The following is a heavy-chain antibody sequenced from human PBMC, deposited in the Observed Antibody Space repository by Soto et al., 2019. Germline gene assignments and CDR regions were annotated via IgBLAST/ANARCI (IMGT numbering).Heavy chain of an antibody. D-gene: IGHD2-8*01. Sequence: SETLSLTCTVSGTSISSYYWSWIRQPPGKGLEWIANIHYSGTTNYNPSLASRVTISVDTSKNQFSLKMASVTAADRAIYFCARYNWYAIAYWGRRTLVTVSS. V-gene: IGHV4-59*01. CDR2: IHYSGTT. CDR1: GTSISSYY. CDR3: ARYNWYAIAY. J-gene: IGHJ4*02.